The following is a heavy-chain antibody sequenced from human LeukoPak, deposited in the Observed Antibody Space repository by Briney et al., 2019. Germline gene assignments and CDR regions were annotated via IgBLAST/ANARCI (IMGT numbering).Heavy chain of an antibody. CDR2: ISSSSSYI. V-gene: IGHV3-21*01. Sequence: GGSLRLSCAASGFTFSSYSMNWVRQAPGKGLEWVSSISSSSSYIYYADSVKGRFTISRDNAKNSPFLQMNSLRVEDTSVYYCVSGMIEFDYWGQGTRVTVSS. CDR3: VSGMIEFDY. J-gene: IGHJ4*02. CDR1: GFTFSSYS. D-gene: IGHD3-22*01.